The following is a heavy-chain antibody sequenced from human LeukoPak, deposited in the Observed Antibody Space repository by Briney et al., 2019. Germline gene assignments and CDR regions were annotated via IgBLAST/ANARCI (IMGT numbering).Heavy chain of an antibody. J-gene: IGHJ4*02. CDR3: ARERNSGYYFFDY. V-gene: IGHV1-46*03. CDR2: ITPSGGAT. CDR1: GYTFTNYY. Sequence: ASVKVSCKASGYTFTNYYIHWVRQAPGRGLEWMGKITPSGGATTYAQKFQGRVIVTRDTSTSTFYMELSSLRSEYTAVYYCARERNSGYYFFDYWGQGTLVTVSS. D-gene: IGHD3-22*01.